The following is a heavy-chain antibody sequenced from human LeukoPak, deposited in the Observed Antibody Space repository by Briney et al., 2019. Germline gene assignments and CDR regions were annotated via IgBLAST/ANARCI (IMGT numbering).Heavy chain of an antibody. J-gene: IGHJ4*02. V-gene: IGHV4-38-2*02. CDR3: ARDGSGSGSPFDY. D-gene: IGHD3-22*01. CDR1: GYSISSGYY. Sequence: SETLSLTCTVSGYSISSGYYWAWIRQAPGKRLGWGGRIYHSGTTFYKPSLKGRVTISVDTSKNQFSLTLNSVTAADTAVYYCARDGSGSGSPFDYWGQGTLVTVSS. CDR2: IYHSGTT.